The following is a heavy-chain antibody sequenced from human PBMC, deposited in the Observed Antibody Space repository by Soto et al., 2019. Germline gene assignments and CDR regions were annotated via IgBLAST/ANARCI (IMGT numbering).Heavy chain of an antibody. Sequence: ASVKVSCKASGYTFTSYAMHWVRQAPGQRLEWMGWINAGNGNTKYSQKFQGRVTITRDTSASTAYMELSSLRSEDTAVYYCARGGIVVVAATRSDAFDIWGQGTMVTVSS. CDR2: INAGNGNT. V-gene: IGHV1-3*01. J-gene: IGHJ3*02. D-gene: IGHD2-15*01. CDR1: GYTFTSYA. CDR3: ARGGIVVVAATRSDAFDI.